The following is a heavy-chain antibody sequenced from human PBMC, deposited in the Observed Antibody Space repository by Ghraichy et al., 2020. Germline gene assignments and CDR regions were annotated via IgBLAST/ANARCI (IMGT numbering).Heavy chain of an antibody. CDR1: GDSVSSNSAA. J-gene: IGHJ4*02. Sequence: SQTLSLTCAISGDSVSSNSAAWNWVRLSPSRGLEWLGRTYYRSKWYNDYAGSVRSRINVNPDTSNNQFSLQLNSVTPEDTAIYYCARALDPPRAFDFWGQGALVTVSS. CDR2: TYYRSKWYN. CDR3: ARALDPPRAFDF. V-gene: IGHV6-1*01.